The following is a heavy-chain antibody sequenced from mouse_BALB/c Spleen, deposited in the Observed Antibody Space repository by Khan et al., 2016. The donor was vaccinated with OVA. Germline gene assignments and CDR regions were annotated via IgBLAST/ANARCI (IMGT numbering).Heavy chain of an antibody. CDR3: ARVGYNGTMDS. CDR2: INTYTGEP. V-gene: IGHV9-3-1*01. Sequence: QIQLVQSGPELKKPGETVKISCKASGYTFTNYGMNWVQQAPGKDLKWMGWINTYTGEPTSADDFKGRFAFSLETSASTAYLKINNLKNEDTSTYFCARVGYNGTMDSWGQGTSVTVSS. CDR1: GYTFTNYG. J-gene: IGHJ4*01. D-gene: IGHD4-1*01.